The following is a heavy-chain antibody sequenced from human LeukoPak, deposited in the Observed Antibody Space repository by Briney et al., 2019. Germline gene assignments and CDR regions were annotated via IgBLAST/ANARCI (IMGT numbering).Heavy chain of an antibody. D-gene: IGHD3-10*01. CDR2: TSGSGGST. J-gene: IGHJ4*02. V-gene: IGHV3-23*01. CDR1: GFTFSSYA. Sequence: GGSLRLSCAASGFTFSSYAMSWVRQAPGKGLEWVSATSGSGGSTYYADSVKGRFTISRDNSKNTLYLQMNSLRAEDTAVYYCAKDLRPGELVRGSYFEYWGQGTLVPVSS. CDR3: AKDLRPGELVRGSYFEY.